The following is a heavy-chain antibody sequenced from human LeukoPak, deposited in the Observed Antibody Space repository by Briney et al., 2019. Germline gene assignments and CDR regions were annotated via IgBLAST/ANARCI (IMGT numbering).Heavy chain of an antibody. D-gene: IGHD1-26*01. Sequence: SETLSLTCAVYGGSFSGYYWSWIRQPPGKGLEWIGEINHSGSTNYNPSLKSRVTISVDTSKNQFSLKLSSVTAADTAVYYWAREVGYWGQGTLVTVSS. CDR1: GGSFSGYY. J-gene: IGHJ4*02. V-gene: IGHV4-34*01. CDR2: INHSGST. CDR3: AREVGY.